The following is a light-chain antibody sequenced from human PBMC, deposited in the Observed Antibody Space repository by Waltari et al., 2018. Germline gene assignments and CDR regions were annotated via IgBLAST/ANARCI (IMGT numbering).Light chain of an antibody. V-gene: IGKV3-11*01. Sequence: EIVFTQSPATLSLSPGERATLSCRASHSVNWYLAWYQQRPGQAPRLLIYDASNRATGIPARFSGSGSETDFTLTIISLQPEDSAVYYCQQRRNWPLTFGGGTKVEIK. J-gene: IGKJ4*01. CDR1: HSVNWY. CDR2: DAS. CDR3: QQRRNWPLT.